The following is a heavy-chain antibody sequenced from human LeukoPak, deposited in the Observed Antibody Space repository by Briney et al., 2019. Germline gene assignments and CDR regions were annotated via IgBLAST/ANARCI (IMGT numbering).Heavy chain of an antibody. J-gene: IGHJ4*02. CDR1: GGSISSGSYY. CDR2: IYTNGST. CDR3: ARVGYSYGYSYFDY. V-gene: IGHV4-61*02. D-gene: IGHD5-18*01. Sequence: SETLSLTCTVSGGSISSGSYYWSWIRQPAGKGLEWIGRIYTNGSTNYNPSLKSRVTISVDTSKNQFSLKLSSVTAADTAVYYCARVGYSYGYSYFDYWGQGTLVTVSS.